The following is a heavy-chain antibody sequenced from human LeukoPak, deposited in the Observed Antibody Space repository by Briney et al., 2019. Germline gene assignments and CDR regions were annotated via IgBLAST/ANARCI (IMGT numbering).Heavy chain of an antibody. V-gene: IGHV4-39*01. J-gene: IGHJ5*02. CDR2: IYYSGST. CDR1: GGSISSSSYY. CDR3: ARHLNGYCSGGSCYEGWFDP. D-gene: IGHD2-15*01. Sequence: PSETLSLTCTVSGGSISSSSYYWGWIRQPPGKGLEWIGSIYYSGSTYYNPSLKSRVTISVDTSKNQFSLKLSSVTAADTAVYYCARHLNGYCSGGSCYEGWFDPWGQGTLVTVSS.